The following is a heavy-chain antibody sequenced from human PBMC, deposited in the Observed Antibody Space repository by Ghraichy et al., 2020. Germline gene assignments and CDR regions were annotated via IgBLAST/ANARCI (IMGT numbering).Heavy chain of an antibody. CDR1: GGSISSGGYS. CDR2: IYHSGST. CDR3: ARGLDSGYDFDY. V-gene: IGHV4-30-2*01. Sequence: SETLSLTCAVSGGSISSGGYSWSWIRQPPGKGLEWIGYIYHSGSTYYNPSLKSRVTISVDRSKNQFSLKLSSVTAADTAVYYCARGLDSGYDFDYWGQGTLVTVSS. D-gene: IGHD5-12*01. J-gene: IGHJ4*02.